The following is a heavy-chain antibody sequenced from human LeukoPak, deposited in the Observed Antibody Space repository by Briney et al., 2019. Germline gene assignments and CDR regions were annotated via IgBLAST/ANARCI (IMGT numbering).Heavy chain of an antibody. CDR1: GFTFSSYA. CDR2: ISSSSSYI. Sequence: GGSLRLSCAASGFTFSSYAMDWVRQAPGEGPEWVSSISSSSSYIYYADSVKGRFTISRDNAKNSLYLQMNSLRAEDTAVYYCASPDSYGYNPFDYWGQGTLVTVSS. V-gene: IGHV3-21*01. J-gene: IGHJ4*02. D-gene: IGHD5-18*01. CDR3: ASPDSYGYNPFDY.